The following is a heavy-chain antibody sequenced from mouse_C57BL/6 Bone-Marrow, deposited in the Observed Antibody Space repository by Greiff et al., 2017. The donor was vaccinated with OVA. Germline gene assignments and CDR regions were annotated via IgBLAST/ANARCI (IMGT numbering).Heavy chain of an antibody. CDR1: GFSLSTFGMG. V-gene: IGHV8-8*01. Sequence: QVTLKVSGPGILQPSQTLSLTCSFSGFSLSTFGMGVGWIRQPSGKGLEWLAHIWWDDDKYYNPALKSRLTISKDTSKNQVFLKIANVDTADTATYYCARGNYYGSSYGYAMDYWGQGTSVTVSS. D-gene: IGHD1-1*01. CDR2: IWWDDDK. J-gene: IGHJ4*01. CDR3: ARGNYYGSSYGYAMDY.